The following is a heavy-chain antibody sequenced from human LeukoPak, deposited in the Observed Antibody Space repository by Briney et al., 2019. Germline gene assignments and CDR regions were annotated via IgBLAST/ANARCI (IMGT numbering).Heavy chain of an antibody. V-gene: IGHV3-23*01. Sequence: GGSLRLSCAASGFAFSTYAMVWVRQAPGKGLEWVSAISGSSETSYYADSVKGRLTTSRDNSKNTLFLHMTSLRAEDTAIYYCAMDRGFWGQGTLVTVSS. CDR2: ISGSSETS. CDR3: AMDRGF. CDR1: GFAFSTYA. J-gene: IGHJ4*02. D-gene: IGHD1-26*01.